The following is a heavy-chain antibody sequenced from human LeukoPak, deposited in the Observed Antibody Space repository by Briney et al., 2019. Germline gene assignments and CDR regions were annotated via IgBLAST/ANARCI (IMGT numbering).Heavy chain of an antibody. Sequence: ASVKVSCKTSGFTFTAYYLHWVRQAPGQGLEWMGWINPNSGGTHYAQTFQGRVTMTRDTSISTAYMELSGLGSDDTAVYYCARGAGGSGSYPFDYLGQGTLVTVSS. CDR1: GFTFTAYY. CDR3: ARGAGGSGSYPFDY. J-gene: IGHJ4*02. CDR2: INPNSGGT. D-gene: IGHD3-10*01. V-gene: IGHV1-2*02.